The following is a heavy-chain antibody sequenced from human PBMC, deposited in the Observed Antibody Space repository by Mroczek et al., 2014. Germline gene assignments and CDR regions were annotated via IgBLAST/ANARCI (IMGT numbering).Heavy chain of an antibody. V-gene: IGHV4-39*07. J-gene: IGHJ5*02. D-gene: IGHD1-26*01. CDR1: GGSISSSSYY. CDR3: ARDFRPVYGRWFDP. CDR2: IYYSGST. Sequence: QVQLQQWGPGLVKPSETLSLTCTVSGGSISSSSYYWGWIRQPPGKGLEWIGSIYYSGSTNYNPSLKSRVTISVDTSKNQFSLKLSSVTAADTAVYYCARDFRPVYGRWFDPWGQGPWSPSPQ.